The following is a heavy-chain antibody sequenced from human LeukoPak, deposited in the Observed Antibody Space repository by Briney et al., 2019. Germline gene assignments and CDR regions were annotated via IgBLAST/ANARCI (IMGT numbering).Heavy chain of an antibody. J-gene: IGHJ3*02. D-gene: IGHD3-22*01. CDR1: GFTFDDYA. CDR3: AKGLSYDSSGYYAFDI. Sequence: GGSLRLSCAASGFTFDDYAMHWVRQAPGKGLEWVSGISWNSGSIGYADSVKGRFTISRDNAKNSLYLQMNGLRAEDMALYYCAKGLSYDSSGYYAFDIWGQGTMVTVSS. V-gene: IGHV3-9*03. CDR2: ISWNSGSI.